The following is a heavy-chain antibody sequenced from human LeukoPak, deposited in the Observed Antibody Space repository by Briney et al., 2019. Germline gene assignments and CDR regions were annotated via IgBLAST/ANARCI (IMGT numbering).Heavy chain of an antibody. CDR1: GGSFSGYY. D-gene: IGHD3-3*01. Sequence: SETLSLTCAVYGGSFSGYYWSWIRQPPGKGLEWIGEINHSGSTNYNPSLKSRVTISVDTSKNQFSLKLSSVTAADTAVYYCARRPVYDFWSGYQANFDYWGQGTLVTVSS. CDR2: INHSGST. V-gene: IGHV4-34*01. J-gene: IGHJ4*02. CDR3: ARRPVYDFWSGYQANFDY.